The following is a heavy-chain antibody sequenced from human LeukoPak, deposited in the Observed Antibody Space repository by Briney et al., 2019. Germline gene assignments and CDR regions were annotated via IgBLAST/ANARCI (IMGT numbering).Heavy chain of an antibody. D-gene: IGHD2-15*01. J-gene: IGHJ4*02. V-gene: IGHV1-2*02. CDR1: GYTFTGYY. CDR2: INPNSGGT. Sequence: ASVKVSCKASGYTFTGYYMHWVRQAPGQGLEWMGWINPNSGGTKYAQKFQGRVTMTSDASISTAYMELSSLRSDDTALYYCASRPDQHLLYYFDYWGQGALVTVSS. CDR3: ASRPDQHLLYYFDY.